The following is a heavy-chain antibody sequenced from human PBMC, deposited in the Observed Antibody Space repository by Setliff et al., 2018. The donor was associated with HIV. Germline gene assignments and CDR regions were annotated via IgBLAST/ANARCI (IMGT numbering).Heavy chain of an antibody. Sequence: LRLSCAASGFTFSSAWMIWVRQAPGKGLDWAGLISGTTDYAAPVKGRFTISRDDSRNTLFLQMNSLKTEDTAVYYCTAALQQQVVRWFDPWGQGTLVTVSS. D-gene: IGHD6-13*01. CDR3: TAALQQQVVRWFDP. CDR1: GFTFSSAW. V-gene: IGHV3-15*01. J-gene: IGHJ5*02. CDR2: ISGTT.